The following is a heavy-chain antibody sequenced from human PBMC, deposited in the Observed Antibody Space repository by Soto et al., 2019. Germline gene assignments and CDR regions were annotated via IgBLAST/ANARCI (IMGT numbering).Heavy chain of an antibody. J-gene: IGHJ4*02. V-gene: IGHV3-23*01. CDR2: ISGSGGST. CDR1: GLSFSSYA. D-gene: IGHD4-4*01. Sequence: GSLRLSCAASGLSFSSYAMSWVRQAPGKGLEWVSAISGSGGSTYYADSVKGRFTISRDNSKNTLYLQMNSLRAEDTAVYYCAKDRGDYRDFDFWGQGTLVTVSS. CDR3: AKDRGDYRDFDF.